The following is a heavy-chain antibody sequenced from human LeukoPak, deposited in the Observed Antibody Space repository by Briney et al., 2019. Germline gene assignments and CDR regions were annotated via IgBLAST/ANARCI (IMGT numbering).Heavy chain of an antibody. V-gene: IGHV3-23*01. D-gene: IGHD2-21*01. CDR3: ARVVMAKVKRGGYFFDS. Sequence: GGSLRLSCAASGLTMASHAMSWVRQVPGKGLEWVSAISGSDGTTHYADSVKGRLTISRDSSKHTLYLQMNSLRAEATALYYCARVVMAKVKRGGYFFDSWGQGNLGIVSS. J-gene: IGHJ4*02. CDR1: GLTMASHA. CDR2: ISGSDGTT.